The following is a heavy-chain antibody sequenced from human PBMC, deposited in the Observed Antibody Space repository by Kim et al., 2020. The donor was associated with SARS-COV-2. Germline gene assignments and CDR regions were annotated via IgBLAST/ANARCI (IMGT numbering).Heavy chain of an antibody. J-gene: IGHJ4*02. V-gene: IGHV4-30-4*01. CDR2: IYYSGST. CDR3: ARLVGARITMIVVVGHFDY. Sequence: SETLSLTCTVSGGSISSGDYYWSWIRQPPGKGLEWIGYIYYSGSTYYNPSLKSRVTISVDTSNNQFSLKLSSVTAADTAVYYCARLVGARITMIVVVGHFDYWGQGTLVTVSS. CDR1: GGSISSGDYY. D-gene: IGHD3-22*01.